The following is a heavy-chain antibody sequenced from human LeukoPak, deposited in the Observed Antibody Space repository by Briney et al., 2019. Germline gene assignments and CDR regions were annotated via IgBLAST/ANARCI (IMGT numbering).Heavy chain of an antibody. CDR1: GYTFTGYY. CDR3: ARDGIAVADGSLFDY. CDR2: INPNSGGT. V-gene: IGHV1-2*02. D-gene: IGHD6-19*01. J-gene: IGHJ4*02. Sequence: ASVKVSCKASGYTFTGYYMHWVRQAPGQGLEWMGWINPNSGGTNYAQKFQGRVTMTRDTSISTAYMELSRLRSDDTAVYYCARDGIAVADGSLFDYWGQGTLVTVSS.